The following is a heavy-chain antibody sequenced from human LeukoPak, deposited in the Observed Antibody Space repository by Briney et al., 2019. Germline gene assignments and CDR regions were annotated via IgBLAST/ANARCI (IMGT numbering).Heavy chain of an antibody. Sequence: GGSLRLSCAASGFTFSSYWMNWVRQAPGKGLMWVSRIASDGSSTTYADSVKGRFSISRDNAKNTLYLQMNSLRVEDTAVYYCARGRPHGNDYWGQGTLVTVSS. J-gene: IGHJ4*02. V-gene: IGHV3-74*01. CDR3: ARGRPHGNDY. CDR1: GFTFSSYW. CDR2: IASDGSST. D-gene: IGHD4-23*01.